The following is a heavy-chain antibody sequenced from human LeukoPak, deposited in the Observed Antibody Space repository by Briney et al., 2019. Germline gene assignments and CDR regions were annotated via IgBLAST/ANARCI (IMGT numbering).Heavy chain of an antibody. Sequence: GGSLRLSCAASGFTFSSYSMNWVRQAPGKGLEWVSSISSSSSYIYYADSVKGRFTISRDNAKNSLYLQMNSLRAEDTAVYYCAKDRDYSSSPEYYFDYWGQGTLVTVSS. D-gene: IGHD6-6*01. CDR1: GFTFSSYS. CDR2: ISSSSSYI. CDR3: AKDRDYSSSPEYYFDY. V-gene: IGHV3-21*01. J-gene: IGHJ4*02.